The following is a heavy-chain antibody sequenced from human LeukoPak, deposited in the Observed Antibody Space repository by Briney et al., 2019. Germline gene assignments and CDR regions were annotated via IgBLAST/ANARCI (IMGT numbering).Heavy chain of an antibody. Sequence: GASVKVSCKASGYTFTSYAMNWVRQAPGQGLEWMGWINTNTGNPTYAQGFTGRFVFFLDTSVSTAYLQISSLNAEDTAVYYCARVYSGSVNWFDPWGQGTLVTVSS. D-gene: IGHD1-26*01. CDR3: ARVYSGSVNWFDP. V-gene: IGHV7-4-1*02. CDR2: INTNTGNP. J-gene: IGHJ5*02. CDR1: GYTFTSYA.